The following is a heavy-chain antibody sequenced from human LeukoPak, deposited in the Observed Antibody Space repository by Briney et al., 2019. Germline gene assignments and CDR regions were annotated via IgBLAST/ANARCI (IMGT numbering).Heavy chain of an antibody. CDR3: ARRSSHHSHYFDY. V-gene: IGHV3-11*04. CDR1: GFTFSDYH. D-gene: IGHD3-10*01. CDR2: ISSSGSTI. Sequence: GGSLRLSCAASGFTFSDYHMSWIRQAPGKGLEWVSYISSSGSTIYYAGSVKGRFTLSRDNAKDSLYLQMNSLRAEDTAVYYCARRSSHHSHYFDYWGQGTLVTVSS. J-gene: IGHJ4*02.